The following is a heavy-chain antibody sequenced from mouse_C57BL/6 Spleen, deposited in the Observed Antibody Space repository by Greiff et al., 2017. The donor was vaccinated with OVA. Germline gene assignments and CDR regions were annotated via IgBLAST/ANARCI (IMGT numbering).Heavy chain of an antibody. J-gene: IGHJ2*01. CDR3: ARRVRATDYFDY. CDR1: GYTFTSYW. Sequence: QVHVKQPGAELVMPGASVKLSCKASGYTFTSYWMHWVKQRPGQGLEWIGEIDPSDSYTNYNQKFKGKSTLTVDKSSSTAYMQLSSLTSEDSAVYYCARRVRATDYFDYWGQGTTLTVSS. D-gene: IGHD3-3*01. V-gene: IGHV1-69*01. CDR2: IDPSDSYT.